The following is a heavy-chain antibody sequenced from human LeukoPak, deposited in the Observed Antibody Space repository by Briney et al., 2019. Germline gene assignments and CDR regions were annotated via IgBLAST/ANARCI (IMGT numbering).Heavy chain of an antibody. Sequence: PSETLSLTCAVSGGSISSGGYSWSWIRQPPGKGLEWIGYIYHSGSTYYNPSLKSRVTISVDRSKNQFSLKLSSVTAADTAVYYCASYYYGSGSIHFDYWGQGTLVTVSS. D-gene: IGHD3-10*01. CDR1: GGSISSGGYS. V-gene: IGHV4-30-2*01. CDR3: ASYYYGSGSIHFDY. CDR2: IYHSGST. J-gene: IGHJ4*02.